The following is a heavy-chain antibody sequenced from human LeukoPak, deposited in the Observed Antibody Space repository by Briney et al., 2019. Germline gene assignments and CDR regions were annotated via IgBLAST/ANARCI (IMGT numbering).Heavy chain of an antibody. CDR1: GFTFSSYA. D-gene: IGHD4-23*01. J-gene: IGHJ6*02. CDR2: MSGSGSDT. CDR3: ARDLTRGNSVYYYGMDV. V-gene: IGHV3-23*01. Sequence: AGGCLRLSCAASGFTFSSYAMSWVRQVPGKGLEWVSAMSGSGSDTYYADSVKGRFTISRDNAKNSLYLQMNSLRAEDTAVYYCARDLTRGNSVYYYGMDVWGQGTTVTVSS.